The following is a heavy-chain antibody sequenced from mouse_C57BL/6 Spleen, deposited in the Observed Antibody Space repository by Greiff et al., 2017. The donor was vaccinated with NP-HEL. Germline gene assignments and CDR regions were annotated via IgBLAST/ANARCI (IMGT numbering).Heavy chain of an antibody. CDR3: REDKYYDAYAMDY. D-gene: IGHD2-4*01. CDR1: YTFTDYYM. V-gene: IGHV1-83*01. Sequence: VQLQQSGPELVKPGASVKMSCKASGYTFTDYYMHWVKQKPGKGLEWIGEIYPGSGSTYYNEKFKGKATLTVDTSSSTAYMQLSSLTSEDSVIYFCAREDKYYDAYAMDYWGQGTSVTVSS. CDR2: YPGSGSTY. J-gene: IGHJ4*01.